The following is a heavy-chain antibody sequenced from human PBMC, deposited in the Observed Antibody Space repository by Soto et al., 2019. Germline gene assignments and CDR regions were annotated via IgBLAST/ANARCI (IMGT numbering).Heavy chain of an antibody. CDR3: ARDSGVGASHGAALDS. D-gene: IGHD1-26*01. V-gene: IGHV3-33*01. CDR2: IWYEGGKK. Sequence: QVQLVESGGGVVQPGKSLRLSCEASGFTFSNYGMHWVRQPPGKGLEWVAIIWYEGGKKDYADSAKGRFTISRDNSKNTLYLQMNRLRGEDTAVYYCARDSGVGASHGAALDSWGQGPMVTVAS. CDR1: GFTFSNYG. J-gene: IGHJ3*02.